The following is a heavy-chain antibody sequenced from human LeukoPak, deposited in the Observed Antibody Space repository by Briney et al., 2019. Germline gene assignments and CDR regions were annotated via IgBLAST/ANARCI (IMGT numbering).Heavy chain of an antibody. J-gene: IGHJ4*02. CDR1: GFTFSSYA. D-gene: IGHD2-15*01. Sequence: GRSLRLSCTASGFTFSSYAMHWVRQAPGKGLEWVAVISYDGNNMHYADSVKGRCTISRDNSKNTLYLQMNSLRPEDTAVYNCARDFCTGGSCPIDYWGQGTLVTVSS. CDR3: ARDFCTGGSCPIDY. CDR2: ISYDGNNM. V-gene: IGHV3-30-3*01.